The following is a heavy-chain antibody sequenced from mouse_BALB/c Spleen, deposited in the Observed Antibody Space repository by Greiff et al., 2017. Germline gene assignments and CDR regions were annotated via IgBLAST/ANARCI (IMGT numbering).Heavy chain of an antibody. CDR2: ILTGGGST. V-gene: IGHV1-9*01. J-gene: IGHJ2*01. CDR1: GYTFSSYW. CDR3: AELAYYFDY. Sequence: QVHVKQSGAELVKPGASVKISCKATGYTFSSYWIEWVKQRPGHGLEWIGEILTGGGSTNYNENFTGKATFTTDTPSNTVYMQLSSLTSEDSAVSFCAELAYYFDYWGQGTTLTVSA.